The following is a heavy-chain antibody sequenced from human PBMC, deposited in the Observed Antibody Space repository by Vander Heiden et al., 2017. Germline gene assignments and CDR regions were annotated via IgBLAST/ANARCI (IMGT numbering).Heavy chain of an antibody. CDR3: ARENDILTGHRGWFDP. D-gene: IGHD3-9*01. CDR1: GYTFTSYD. V-gene: IGHV1-8*01. CDR2: MNPNRGNT. J-gene: IGHJ5*02. Sequence: QVQLVQSGAEVKKPGASVKVSCKASGYTFTSYDINWVRQATGQGLEWMGWMNPNRGNTGYAQKFQGRVTMTRNTSISTAYMELSSLRSEDTAVYYWARENDILTGHRGWFDPWGQGTLVTVSS.